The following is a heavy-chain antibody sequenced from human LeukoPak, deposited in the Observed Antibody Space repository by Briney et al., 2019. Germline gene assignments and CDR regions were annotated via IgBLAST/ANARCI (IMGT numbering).Heavy chain of an antibody. V-gene: IGHV3-7*01. CDR2: IKQDGSEK. CDR1: GFTFSSYW. CDR3: AKAAPDSGDYGMDV. Sequence: GGSLRLSCAASGFTFSSYWMSWVRQAPGKGLEWVANIKQDGSEKYYVDSVKGRFTISRDNSKNTLYLQMNSLNTEDTAVYYCAKAAPDSGDYGMDVWGQGTTVTVSS. D-gene: IGHD4-17*01. J-gene: IGHJ6*02.